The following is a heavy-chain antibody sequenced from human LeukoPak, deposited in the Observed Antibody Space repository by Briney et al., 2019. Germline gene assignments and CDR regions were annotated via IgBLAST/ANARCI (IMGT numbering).Heavy chain of an antibody. CDR3: ARDGVERELGFDY. CDR2: TYYRSKWYN. J-gene: IGHJ4*02. Sequence: SQTLSLTCAISGDSVSSNSAAWNRIRQSPSRGLEWLGRTYYRSKWYNDYAVSVRSRITINPDTSKNQFSLQLNSVTPEDTAVYYCARDGVERELGFDYWGQGTLVTVSS. V-gene: IGHV6-1*01. CDR1: GDSVSSNSAA. D-gene: IGHD1-26*01.